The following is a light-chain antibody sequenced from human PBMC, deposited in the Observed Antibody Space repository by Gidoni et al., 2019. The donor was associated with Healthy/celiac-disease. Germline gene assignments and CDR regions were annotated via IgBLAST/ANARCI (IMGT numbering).Light chain of an antibody. CDR2: GAS. CDR1: QSVSSSD. CDR3: QQYGSSPRT. Sequence: EIVLTQSPGTLSLSPGERATLSCRASQSVSSSDLAWYQQKPGQAPRLLIYGASSRATGIPDRFSGSGSGTDFTLTISRLEPEDFAVYYCQQYGSSPRTFXQXTKLEIK. V-gene: IGKV3-20*01. J-gene: IGKJ2*01.